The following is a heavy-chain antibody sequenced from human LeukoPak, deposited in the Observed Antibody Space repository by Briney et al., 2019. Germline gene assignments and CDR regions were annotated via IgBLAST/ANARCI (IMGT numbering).Heavy chain of an antibody. CDR1: GFTFSSYG. CDR2: ISYDGSNK. Sequence: GGSLRLSCAASGFTFSSYGMHWVRQAPGKWLEWVAVISYDGSNKYYADSVKGRFTISRDNSKNTLYLQMNSLRAEDTAVYYCAKDLTGTTDYWGQGTLVTVSS. V-gene: IGHV3-30*18. D-gene: IGHD1-7*01. CDR3: AKDLTGTTDY. J-gene: IGHJ4*02.